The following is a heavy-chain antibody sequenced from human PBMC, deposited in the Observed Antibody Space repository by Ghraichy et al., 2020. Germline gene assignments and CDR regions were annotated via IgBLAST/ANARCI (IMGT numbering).Heavy chain of an antibody. J-gene: IGHJ5*02. D-gene: IGHD2-8*01. CDR2: MNPNSGNT. V-gene: IGHV1-8*01. CDR1: GYTFTSYD. CDR3: ARGGGYCTNGVCYRLPFDP. Sequence: ASVKVSCKASGYTFTSYDINWVRQATGQGLEWMGWMNPNSGNTGYAQKFQGRVTMTRNTSISTAYMELSSLRSEDTAVYYCARGGGYCTNGVCYRLPFDPWRQGTLVTVSS.